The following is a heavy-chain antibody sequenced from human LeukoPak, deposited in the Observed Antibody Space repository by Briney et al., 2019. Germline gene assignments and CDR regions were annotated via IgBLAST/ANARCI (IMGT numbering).Heavy chain of an antibody. V-gene: IGHV1-69*13. CDR3: ARAPGPGLGDCSSTSCFTPHYYYMDV. J-gene: IGHJ6*03. CDR1: GGTFSSYA. CDR2: IIPIFGTA. Sequence: ASVKVSCKASGGTFSSYAISWVRQAPGQGLEWMGGIIPIFGTANYAQKFQGRVTITADESTSTAYMELSSLRSEDTAVYYCARAPGPGLGDCSSTSCFTPHYYYMDVWGKGTTVTVSS. D-gene: IGHD2-2*01.